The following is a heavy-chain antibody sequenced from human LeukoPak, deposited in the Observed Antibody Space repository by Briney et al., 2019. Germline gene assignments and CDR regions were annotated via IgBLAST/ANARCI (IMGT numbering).Heavy chain of an antibody. J-gene: IGHJ4*02. CDR3: PRDPGPRSSYFDS. Sequence: GRSLRLSCATSGFTFSNYGVHWVRQTPGKGLEWVAVIYYDDSNYYYAASVTSRFTLSRDNSKNTLYLKMNSMRAEDTAVYYCPRDPGPRSSYFDSWGQGTLVTVSS. CDR2: IYYDDSNY. CDR1: GFTFSNYG. V-gene: IGHV3-33*01.